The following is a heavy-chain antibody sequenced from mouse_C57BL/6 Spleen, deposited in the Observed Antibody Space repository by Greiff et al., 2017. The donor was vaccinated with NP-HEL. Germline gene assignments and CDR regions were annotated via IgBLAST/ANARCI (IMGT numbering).Heavy chain of an antibody. J-gene: IGHJ1*03. CDR3: AKEASPTGGGYFDV. CDR2: IWRGGST. D-gene: IGHD4-1*02. Sequence: VQLVESGPGLVQPSQSLSITCTVSGFSLTSYGVHWVRQSPGKGLEWLGVIWRGGSTDYNAAFMSRLSITKDNSKSQVFFKMNSLQADDTAIYYCAKEASPTGGGYFDVWGTGTTVTVSS. CDR1: GFSLTSYG. V-gene: IGHV2-5*01.